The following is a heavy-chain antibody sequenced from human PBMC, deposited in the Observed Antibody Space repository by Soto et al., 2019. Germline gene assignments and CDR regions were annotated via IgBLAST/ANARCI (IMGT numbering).Heavy chain of an antibody. CDR2: INPSGGST. CDR3: GREWYYYDRSGYYFPYYYGMDV. D-gene: IGHD3-22*01. Sequence: PSVKVSCKASGYTFTSYYMHWVRQAPGQGLEWMGIINPSGGSTSYAQKFQGRVTMTRDTSTSTVYMELSSLRSEDTAVYYCGREWYYYDRSGYYFPYYYGMDVWGQGTTVTVSS. CDR1: GYTFTSYY. J-gene: IGHJ6*02. V-gene: IGHV1-46*01.